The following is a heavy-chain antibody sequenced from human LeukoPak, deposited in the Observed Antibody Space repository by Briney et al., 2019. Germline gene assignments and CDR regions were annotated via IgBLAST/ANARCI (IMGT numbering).Heavy chain of an antibody. Sequence: GASVKVSCKASGYTFTTYGINWVRQAPGQGLEWMGWINPNTGNPMYAQGFTGRFVFSLDTSVSTAYLQISSLKAEDTAVYYCARPSGTIFGVVTPFDYWGQGTLVTVSS. D-gene: IGHD3-3*01. J-gene: IGHJ4*02. CDR2: INPNTGNP. CDR1: GYTFTTYG. V-gene: IGHV7-4-1*02. CDR3: ARPSGTIFGVVTPFDY.